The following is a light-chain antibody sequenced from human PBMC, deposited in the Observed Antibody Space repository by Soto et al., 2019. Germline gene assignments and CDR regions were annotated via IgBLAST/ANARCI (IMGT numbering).Light chain of an antibody. CDR1: QSVSNNY. CDR2: DAS. CDR3: QQRSNWPT. V-gene: IGKV3-11*01. Sequence: EVVLTQSPDTLSLSPGETATLSCRASQSVSNNYLAWYQQKPGQAPRLLIYDASNRATGIPARFSGSGSGTDFTLTISSLEPEEFAVFYCQQRSNWPTFGQGTKVDI. J-gene: IGKJ1*01.